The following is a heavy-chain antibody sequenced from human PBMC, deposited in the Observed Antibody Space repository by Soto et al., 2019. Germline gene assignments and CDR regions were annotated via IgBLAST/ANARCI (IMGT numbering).Heavy chain of an antibody. D-gene: IGHD1-7*01. CDR3: ARGRTGTLFDY. CDR1: GFTFSSYS. V-gene: IGHV3-48*01. J-gene: IGHJ4*02. Sequence: GSLRLSCAASGFTFSSYSMNWVRQAPGKGLEWVSYISSSSSTIYYADSVKGRFTISRDNAKNSLYLQMNSLRAEDTAVYYCARGRTGTLFDYWGPGTLVTVSS. CDR2: ISSSSSTI.